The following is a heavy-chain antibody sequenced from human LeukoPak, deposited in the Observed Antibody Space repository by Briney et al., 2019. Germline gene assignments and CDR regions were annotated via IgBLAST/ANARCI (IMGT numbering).Heavy chain of an antibody. Sequence: SETLSLTCTVSGGSISSYYWSWLRQPPGKGLEWIGYIYYSGSTNYNPSLKSRVTISVDTSKNQFSLKLSSVTAADTAVYYCAGSKDDSGRNDSFDIWGQGTMVTVSS. CDR1: GGSISSYY. V-gene: IGHV4-59*01. CDR3: AGSKDDSGRNDSFDI. D-gene: IGHD2-15*01. CDR2: IYYSGST. J-gene: IGHJ3*02.